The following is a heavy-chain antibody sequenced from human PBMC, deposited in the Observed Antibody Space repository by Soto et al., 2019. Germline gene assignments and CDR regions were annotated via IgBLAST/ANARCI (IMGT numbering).Heavy chain of an antibody. CDR3: ARVDSSGYYYFDY. D-gene: IGHD3-22*01. Sequence: SETLSLTCAVSGGSISSGGYSWSWIRQPPGKGLEWIGYIYHSGSTYYNPSLKSRVTISVDRSKNQFSLKLSSVTAADTAVYYCARVDSSGYYYFDYWGQGTLVTVSS. J-gene: IGHJ4*02. CDR2: IYHSGST. CDR1: GGSISSGGYS. V-gene: IGHV4-30-2*01.